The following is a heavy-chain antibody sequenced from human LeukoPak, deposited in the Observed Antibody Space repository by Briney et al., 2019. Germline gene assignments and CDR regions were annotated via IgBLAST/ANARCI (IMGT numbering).Heavy chain of an antibody. CDR2: IYYSGST. D-gene: IGHD4-23*01. Sequence: PSETLSLTCTVSGGSISSSSYYWGWIRQPPGKGLEWIGSIYYSGSTNYNPSLKSRVTISVDTSKNQFSLKLTSVTAADTAVYYCARENDYGVNARQFDYWGQGTLVTVSS. CDR3: ARENDYGVNARQFDY. V-gene: IGHV4-39*07. CDR1: GGSISSSSYY. J-gene: IGHJ4*02.